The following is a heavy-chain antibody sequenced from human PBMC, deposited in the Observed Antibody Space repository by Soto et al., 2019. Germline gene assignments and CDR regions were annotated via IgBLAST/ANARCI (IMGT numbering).Heavy chain of an antibody. D-gene: IGHD2-2*02. J-gene: IGHJ6*02. CDR1: GFTFSMFD. V-gene: IGHV3-21*01. CDR3: ARYGPVTTAIRLSGMDV. Sequence: GGSLRLSCAASGFTFSMFDMTWVRQAPGKGLEWVSSISTISAYAYHADSVKGRFTISRDNTKNSLFLQMNSLRVEDTAVYYCARYGPVTTAIRLSGMDVWGQGTTVTVSS. CDR2: ISTISAYA.